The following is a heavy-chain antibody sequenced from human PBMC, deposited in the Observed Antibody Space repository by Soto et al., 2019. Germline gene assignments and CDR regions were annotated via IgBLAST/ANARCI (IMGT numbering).Heavy chain of an antibody. J-gene: IGHJ3*02. CDR2: IIPIFGTA. D-gene: IGHD4-4*01. CDR1: VGTFSSYA. Sequence: SVKVSCKASVGTFSSYAISWVRQAPGQGLEWMGGIIPIFGTANYAQKFQGRVTITADESTSTAYMELSSLRSEDTAVYYCARGGATVTSSPGAFDIWGQGTMVTVSS. V-gene: IGHV1-69*13. CDR3: ARGGATVTSSPGAFDI.